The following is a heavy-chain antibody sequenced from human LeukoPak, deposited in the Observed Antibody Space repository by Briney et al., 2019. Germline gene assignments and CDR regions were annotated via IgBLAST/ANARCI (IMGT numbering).Heavy chain of an antibody. J-gene: IGHJ6*02. Sequence: SETLSLTCTVPGGSISSSNYFWGWIRQPPGKGLEWIGNVYYTGSTYYNTSLKSRVTISVDTSKNQFSLKLSSVTAADTAVYYCAVPGPYYSNYGMDVWGQGTTVTVSS. CDR2: VYYTGST. CDR3: AVPGPYYSNYGMDV. CDR1: GGSISSSNYF. V-gene: IGHV4-39*01.